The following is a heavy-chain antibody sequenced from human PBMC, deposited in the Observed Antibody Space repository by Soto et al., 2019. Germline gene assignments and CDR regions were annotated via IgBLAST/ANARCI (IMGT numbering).Heavy chain of an antibody. Sequence: QVQLVESGGGVVQPGRSLRLSCAASGFTFSSYAMHWVRQAPGKGLERVAVISYDGSNKYYADSVKGRFTISRDNSKNSLYLQMNSLRSEDTAVYYCARDRDTALLTVSFHILCHGTMVTVSS. V-gene: IGHV3-30-3*01. CDR1: GFTFSSYA. CDR3: ARDRDTALLTVSFHI. CDR2: ISYDGSNK. D-gene: IGHD5-18*01. J-gene: IGHJ3*02.